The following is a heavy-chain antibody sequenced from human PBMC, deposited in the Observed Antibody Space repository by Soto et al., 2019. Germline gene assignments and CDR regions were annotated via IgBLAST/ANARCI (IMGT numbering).Heavy chain of an antibody. CDR3: ATSQKGYNWNYFDH. D-gene: IGHD1-20*01. Sequence: SDTLSLTCTVSGGSISSSSYYWGWLRQSPGKGPEWIGSVFYTGYTSYNPSLESRVSVSVDTSKNQFSLKVSGVSAADTAVYYCATSQKGYNWNYFDHWGQGALVTVSS. J-gene: IGHJ4*02. CDR2: VFYTGYT. V-gene: IGHV4-39*01. CDR1: GGSISSSSYY.